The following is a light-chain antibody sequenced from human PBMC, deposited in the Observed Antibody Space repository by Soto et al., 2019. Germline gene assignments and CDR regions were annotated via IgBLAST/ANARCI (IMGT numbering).Light chain of an antibody. CDR3: QQYDNDSWT. V-gene: IGKV1-5*03. Sequence: DIQMTQSPSTLSASVGDRVIITCRASQSISSWLAWYQQKPGKAPHLLIYKASALKSGVPSRFSGIGSGTEFTLTISSLQPDDFATYYCQQYDNDSWTFGQGTKVEIK. CDR2: KAS. J-gene: IGKJ1*01. CDR1: QSISSW.